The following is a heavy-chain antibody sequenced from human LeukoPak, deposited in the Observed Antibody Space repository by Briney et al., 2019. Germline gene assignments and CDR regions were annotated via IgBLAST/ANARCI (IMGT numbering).Heavy chain of an antibody. CDR1: GFTFSSYG. V-gene: IGHV3-30*02. D-gene: IGHD2-2*02. CDR3: ARDPRYCSSTSCYTHFDY. CDR2: IRYDGSNK. Sequence: GGSLRLSCAASGFTFSSYGMHWVRQAPGKGLEWVAFIRYDGSNKYYAHSVKGRFTISRDNSKNTLYLQMNSLRAEDTAVYYCARDPRYCSSTSCYTHFDYWGQGTLVTVSS. J-gene: IGHJ4*02.